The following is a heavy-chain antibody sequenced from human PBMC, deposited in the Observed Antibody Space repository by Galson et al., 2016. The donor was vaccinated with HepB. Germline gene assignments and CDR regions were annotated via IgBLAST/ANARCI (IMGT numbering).Heavy chain of an antibody. V-gene: IGHV1-3*01. D-gene: IGHD3-9*01. CDR1: GYTFTNYA. J-gene: IGHJ4*02. CDR3: ARDILTFSFDY. CDR2: INGGRGNT. Sequence: SVKVSCKASGYTFTNYAIHWVRQAPGQSLEWMGWINGGRGNTVYSQKFQGRITIIRDTSASTAYMELSSLRSEDTAMYYCARDILTFSFDYWGQGTRVTVSS.